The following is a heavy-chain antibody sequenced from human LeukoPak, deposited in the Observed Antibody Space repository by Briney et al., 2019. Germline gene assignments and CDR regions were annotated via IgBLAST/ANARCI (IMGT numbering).Heavy chain of an antibody. CDR2: ISGSGGST. D-gene: IGHD6-19*01. CDR1: GFTFSSYA. V-gene: IGHV3-23*01. Sequence: GGSLRLSCAASGFTFSSYAMSWVRQAPGKGLEWVSAISGSGGSTYYADSVKGRFTISRDNSKNTLYLQMNSLRAEDTAVYYCARDSALAPAVMFDYWGQGTLVTVSS. J-gene: IGHJ4*02. CDR3: ARDSALAPAVMFDY.